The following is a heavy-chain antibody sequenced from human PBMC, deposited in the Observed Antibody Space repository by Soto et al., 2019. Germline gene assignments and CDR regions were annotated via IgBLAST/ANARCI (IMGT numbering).Heavy chain of an antibody. CDR1: GGTFSSYA. Sequence: SVKVSCKASGGTFSSYAISWVRQAPGQGLEWMGGIIPIFGTANYAQKFQGRVTITADKSTSTAYMELSSLRSEDTAVYYCARDPADYYGSGTENYYYYGMDVWGQGTTVTVSS. J-gene: IGHJ6*02. V-gene: IGHV1-69*06. D-gene: IGHD3-10*01. CDR3: ARDPADYYGSGTENYYYYGMDV. CDR2: IIPIFGTA.